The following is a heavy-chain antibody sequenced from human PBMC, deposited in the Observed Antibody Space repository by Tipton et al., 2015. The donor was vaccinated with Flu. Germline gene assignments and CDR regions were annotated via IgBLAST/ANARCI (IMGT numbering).Heavy chain of an antibody. J-gene: IGHJ4*02. D-gene: IGHD3-10*01. Sequence: TLSLTCSVSGDSIGSRYYWGWIRQPPGKGLEWIGSVSHSGNTYYEPSLKSRVTISLDTFQNHFSLKLISVTAADTAVYYCSGSTYYYGSGTSDYWGQGTLVTVSS. V-gene: IGHV4-38-2*01. CDR2: VSHSGNT. CDR3: SGSTYYYGSGTSDY. CDR1: GDSIGSRYY.